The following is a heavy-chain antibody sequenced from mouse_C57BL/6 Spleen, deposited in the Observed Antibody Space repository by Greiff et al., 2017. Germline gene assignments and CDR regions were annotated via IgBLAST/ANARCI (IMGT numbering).Heavy chain of an antibody. CDR1: GYTFTGYW. D-gene: IGHD2-4*01. V-gene: IGHV1-9*01. CDR3: ARRDDYDPAWFAY. Sequence: QVQLQQSGAELMKPGASVKLSCKATGYTFTGYWIEWVKKRPGHGLEWIGEILPGSGRPNSNAKFKGKATFTADTSSNTAYMQLSSLTTEDSAIYYCARRDDYDPAWFAYWGQATLVTVSA. J-gene: IGHJ3*01. CDR2: ILPGSGRP.